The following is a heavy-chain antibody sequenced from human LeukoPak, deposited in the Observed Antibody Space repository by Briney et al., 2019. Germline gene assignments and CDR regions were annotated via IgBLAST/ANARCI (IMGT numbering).Heavy chain of an antibody. J-gene: IGHJ4*02. V-gene: IGHV1-2*02. Sequence: WASVKVSCKASGYTFTGYYMHWVRQAPGQGLEWMGWINPNSGGTNYAQKFQGRVTMTRDTSISTAYMELSRLRSDDTAVYYCARVEKYYDILTGYDYWGQGTLVTVSS. D-gene: IGHD3-9*01. CDR2: INPNSGGT. CDR3: ARVEKYYDILTGYDY. CDR1: GYTFTGYY.